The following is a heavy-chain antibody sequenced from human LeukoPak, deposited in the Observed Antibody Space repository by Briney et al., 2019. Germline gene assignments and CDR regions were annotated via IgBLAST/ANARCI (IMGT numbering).Heavy chain of an antibody. CDR1: GFTFDDYA. CDR3: AREGSRTVYYYYYYMDV. Sequence: GRSLRLSCAASGFTFDDYAMHWVRQAPGKGLEWVSGISWNSGSIGYADSVKGRFTISRDNAKNTLYLQMNSLRAEDTAVYYCAREGSRTVYYYYYYMDVWGKGTTVTVSS. CDR2: ISWNSGSI. D-gene: IGHD4-11*01. J-gene: IGHJ6*03. V-gene: IGHV3-9*01.